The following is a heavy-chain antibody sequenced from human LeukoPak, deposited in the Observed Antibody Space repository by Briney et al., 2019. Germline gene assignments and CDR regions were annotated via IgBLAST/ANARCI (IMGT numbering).Heavy chain of an antibody. CDR1: GFTFSVYS. D-gene: IGHD6-19*01. Sequence: GGSLRLSCATSGFTFSVYSMSWVRQAPGKGLEWVSSISASRRTYFADSLKGRFTISRDNAENSLYLQMNNLRAEDTAVYFCARDSSGWSRDYWGQGTLVTVSS. V-gene: IGHV3-21*01. CDR3: ARDSSGWSRDY. J-gene: IGHJ4*02. CDR2: ISASRRT.